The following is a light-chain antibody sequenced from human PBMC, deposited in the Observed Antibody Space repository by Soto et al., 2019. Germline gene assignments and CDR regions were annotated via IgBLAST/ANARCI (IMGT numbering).Light chain of an antibody. CDR3: QPYNSWLWT. CDR2: GAS. Sequence: EIVMTQSPATLSVSPGEGATLSCRASQSVSSKLAWYQQKPGQAPRLLIYGASTRATGIPARFSGSGSGTEFTLIISSLQSEDSAGYYCQPYNSWLWTFGQGTKVDIK. J-gene: IGKJ1*01. CDR1: QSVSSK. V-gene: IGKV3-15*01.